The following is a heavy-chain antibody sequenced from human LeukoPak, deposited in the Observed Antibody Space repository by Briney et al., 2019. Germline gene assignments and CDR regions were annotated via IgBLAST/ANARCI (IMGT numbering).Heavy chain of an antibody. CDR3: AREVGATYYFDY. CDR2: IIPIFGTA. D-gene: IGHD1-26*01. Sequence: VASVNVSCKASGGTFSSYAISWVRQAAGHGLEWMGGIIPIFGTANYAQKFHGRVTITADESTSTAYMELSSLRSEDTAVYYCAREVGATYYFDYWGQGTLVTVSS. J-gene: IGHJ4*02. CDR1: GGTFSSYA. V-gene: IGHV1-69*01.